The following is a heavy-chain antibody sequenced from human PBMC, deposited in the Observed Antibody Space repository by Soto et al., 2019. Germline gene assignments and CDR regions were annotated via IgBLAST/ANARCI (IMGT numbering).Heavy chain of an antibody. V-gene: IGHV3-15*07. CDR1: GFTFTDAW. D-gene: IGHD3-16*02. J-gene: IGHJ4*02. CDR3: TTFYQPM. CDR2: IKSRSAGETT. Sequence: GGSLRLSCAASGFTFTDAWMNWVRQTPGKGLEWVGRIKSRSAGETTDYAEPVKGRFTISRDDSKNTLFLQMNSLNTEDTAVYYCTTFYQPMGGQEPPVTVPS.